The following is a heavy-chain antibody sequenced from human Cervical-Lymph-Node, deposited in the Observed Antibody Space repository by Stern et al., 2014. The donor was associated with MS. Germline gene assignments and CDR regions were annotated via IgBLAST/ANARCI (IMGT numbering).Heavy chain of an antibody. J-gene: IGHJ4*02. V-gene: IGHV4-59*08. CDR1: GDSISSSY. CDR3: ARQGSAWSLDY. CDR2: IFYSGTT. Sequence: QVQLVQSGPGLVKPSETLSLTCTVSGDSISSSYWNWIRQPPGKGLEWIGYIFYSGTTNYNPSPKSRVTISVDPSKTQFPLKLNSVPAADTAVYYCARQGSAWSLDYWGQGTLVTVSS. D-gene: IGHD6-19*01.